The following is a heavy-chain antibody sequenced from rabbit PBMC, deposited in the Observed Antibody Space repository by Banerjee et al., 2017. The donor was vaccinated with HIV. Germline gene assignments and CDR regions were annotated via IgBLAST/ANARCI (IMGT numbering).Heavy chain of an antibody. Sequence: QSLEESGGDLVKPEGSLTLACTASGFSLSSSYYMCWVRQAPGKGLEWIGCINTGSGSTFYASWAKGRFTISKTSSTTVTLQMTSLTAADTATYFCARDAGYAGDGYSLNLWGPGTLVTVS. CDR1: GFSLSSSYY. V-gene: IGHV1S40*01. J-gene: IGHJ4*01. D-gene: IGHD4-2*01. CDR3: ARDAGYAGDGYSLNL. CDR2: INTGSGST.